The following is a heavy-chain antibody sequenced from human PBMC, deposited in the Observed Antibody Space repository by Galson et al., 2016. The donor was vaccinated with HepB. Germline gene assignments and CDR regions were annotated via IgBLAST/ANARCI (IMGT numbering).Heavy chain of an antibody. CDR2: ISWSSDSI. J-gene: IGHJ4*02. Sequence: SLRLSCAASGFTFHDYAIHWVRQAPGKGLEWVSGISWSSDSIGYADSVKGRFTISRDNAKKSIYLQINSLRADDKAFYYCARDIKNWSGGNPGVCFDYWGQGTLVTVSS. D-gene: IGHD4-23*01. V-gene: IGHV3-9*01. CDR3: ARDIKNWSGGNPGVCFDY. CDR1: GFTFHDYA.